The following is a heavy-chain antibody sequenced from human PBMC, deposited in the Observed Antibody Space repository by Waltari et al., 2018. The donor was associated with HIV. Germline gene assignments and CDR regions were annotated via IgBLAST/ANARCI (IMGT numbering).Heavy chain of an antibody. CDR1: GGSISSSSYY. J-gene: IGHJ6*02. CDR2: IYYSGST. CDR3: ARLPQTKRYCSGGSCFNRGAYYYYYGMDV. V-gene: IGHV4-39*01. D-gene: IGHD2-15*01. Sequence: QLQLQESGPGLVKPSETLSLTCTVSGGSISSSSYYWGWIRQPPGKGLEWIGGIYYSGSTYYNPSLKRRVTISVDTSKNQFSLKLSSGTAADTAVYYCARLPQTKRYCSGGSCFNRGAYYYYYGMDVWGQGTTVTVSS.